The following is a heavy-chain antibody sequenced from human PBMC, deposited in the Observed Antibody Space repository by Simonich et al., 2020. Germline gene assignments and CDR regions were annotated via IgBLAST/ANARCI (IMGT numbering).Heavy chain of an antibody. V-gene: IGHV3-21*01. CDR2: ISSSSSYI. CDR1: GFTFSSYS. CDR3: ARDVDTAMVFDY. Sequence: EVQLVESGGGLVKPGGSLRLSCAASGFTFSSYSMNWVRQAPGKGWEWVSSISSSSSYIYYEDSVKGRFTISRDNAKNSLYLQMNSLRAEDTAVYYCARDVDTAMVFDYWGQGTLVTVSS. D-gene: IGHD5-18*01. J-gene: IGHJ4*02.